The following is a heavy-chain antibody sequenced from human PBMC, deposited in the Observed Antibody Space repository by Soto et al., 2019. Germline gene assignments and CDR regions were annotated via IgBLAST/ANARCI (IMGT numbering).Heavy chain of an antibody. CDR2: INSDGTTT. J-gene: IGHJ4*02. Sequence: EVQLVESGGGLVQPGGSLRLSCAASGFTFNNFWMYWVRQTPEKGLVWVSGINSDGTTTLYADSVKGRFTISRDNAKNTLYLQMNSMTVEDTAIYYCVREIRWGQGTLVTVSS. V-gene: IGHV3-74*01. CDR1: GFTFNNFW. CDR3: VREIR.